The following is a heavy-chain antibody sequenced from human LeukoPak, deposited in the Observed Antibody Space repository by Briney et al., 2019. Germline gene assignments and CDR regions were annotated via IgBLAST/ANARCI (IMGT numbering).Heavy chain of an antibody. CDR2: IFYSGSN. D-gene: IGHD4-23*01. CDR1: GASISNYY. Sequence: SETLSLTCTVSGASISNYYWSWIRQPPGKGLEWIGYIFYSGSNKYNPSLKSRVTISLDTSKNQFSLQLRSVTAADRAVYYCARFTAVVPAFWYFDLWGRGTLVTVSS. J-gene: IGHJ2*01. V-gene: IGHV4-59*08. CDR3: ARFTAVVPAFWYFDL.